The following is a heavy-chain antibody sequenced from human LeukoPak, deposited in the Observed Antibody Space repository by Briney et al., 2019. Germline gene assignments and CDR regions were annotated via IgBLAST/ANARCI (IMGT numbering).Heavy chain of an antibody. V-gene: IGHV1-69*06. Sequence: WASVKVSCKASGGTFSSYAISWVRQAPGQGLEWMGGIIPIFGTANYAQKFQGRVTITADKSTSTAYMELSSLRSEDTAVYYCARGERGYRYGFEYFKNWGQGTLVTVSS. D-gene: IGHD5-18*01. J-gene: IGHJ1*01. CDR3: ARGERGYRYGFEYFKN. CDR2: IIPIFGTA. CDR1: GGTFSSYA.